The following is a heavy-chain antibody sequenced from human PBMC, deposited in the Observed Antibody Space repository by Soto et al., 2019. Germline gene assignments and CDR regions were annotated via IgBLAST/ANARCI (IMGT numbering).Heavy chain of an antibody. CDR3: ASSGRNSGYDKEYYYYYGMDV. CDR2: IYYSGST. D-gene: IGHD5-12*01. J-gene: IGHJ6*02. V-gene: IGHV4-31*03. CDR1: GGSISSGGYY. Sequence: SETLSLTCTVSGGSISSGGYYWSWIRQHPGKGLEWIGYIYYSGSTYYNPSLKSRVTISVDTSKNQFSLKLSSVTAADTAVYYCASSGRNSGYDKEYYYYYGMDVWGQGTTVTVSS.